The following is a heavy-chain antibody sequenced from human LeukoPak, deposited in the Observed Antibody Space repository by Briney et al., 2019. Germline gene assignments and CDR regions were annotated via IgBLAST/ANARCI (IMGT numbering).Heavy chain of an antibody. Sequence: PSETLSLTCAVYGGSFSGYYWSWIRQPPGKGLEWIGEINHSGSTNYNPSLKSRVTISVDTSKNQFSLKLSSVTAADTAVYYCARHEVYCSSTSCSMFDPWGQGTLVTVSS. V-gene: IGHV4-34*01. D-gene: IGHD2-2*01. CDR2: INHSGST. CDR3: ARHEVYCSSTSCSMFDP. J-gene: IGHJ5*02. CDR1: GGSFSGYY.